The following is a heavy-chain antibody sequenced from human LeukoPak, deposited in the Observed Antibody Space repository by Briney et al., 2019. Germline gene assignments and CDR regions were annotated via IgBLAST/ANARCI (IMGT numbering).Heavy chain of an antibody. J-gene: IGHJ5*02. CDR3: AKTMSPYSYDSSGS. V-gene: IGHV3-30*02. CDR2: IRYDGNNK. Sequence: GGSLRLSCAASGFTFSSYAMSWVRQAPGKGLEWVAFIRYDGNNKYYADSVKGRFTISRDKSKNALYLQMTSLRAEDTAVYYRAKTMSPYSYDSSGSWGQGTLVTVSS. CDR1: GFTFSSYA. D-gene: IGHD3-22*01.